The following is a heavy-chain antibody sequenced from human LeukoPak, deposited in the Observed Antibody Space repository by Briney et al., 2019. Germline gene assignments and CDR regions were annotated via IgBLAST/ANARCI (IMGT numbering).Heavy chain of an antibody. J-gene: IGHJ3*02. Sequence: GESLKISCKGSGYSFPNYWIGWVRQVPGKGLEWMGIIYPGDSDTRYSPSFQGQVTISADKSITTAYLRWNSLKASDTAMYYCARLATSCCDAFDIWGQGTTVTVSS. D-gene: IGHD2-2*01. CDR1: GYSFPNYW. CDR2: IYPGDSDT. V-gene: IGHV5-51*01. CDR3: ARLATSCCDAFDI.